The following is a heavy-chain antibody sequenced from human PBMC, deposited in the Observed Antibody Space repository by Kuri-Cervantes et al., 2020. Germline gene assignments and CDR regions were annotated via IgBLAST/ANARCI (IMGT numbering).Heavy chain of an antibody. CDR3: ASSRRRGSGWSSAFDI. CDR1: GYTFTSYG. D-gene: IGHD6-19*01. CDR2: ISAYNGNT. V-gene: IGHV1-18*01. Sequence: ASVKVSCKASGYTFTSYGISWVRQAPGQGLEWMGWISAYNGNTNYAQKLQGRVTMTRNTSISTAYMELSSLRSEDTAVYYCASSRRRGSGWSSAFDIWGQGTMVTVSS. J-gene: IGHJ3*02.